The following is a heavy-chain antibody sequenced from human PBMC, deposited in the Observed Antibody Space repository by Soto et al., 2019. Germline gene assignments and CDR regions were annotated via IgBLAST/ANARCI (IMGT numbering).Heavy chain of an antibody. CDR2: INHSGST. V-gene: IGHV4-34*01. CDR1: GGSFSGYY. J-gene: IGHJ5*02. D-gene: IGHD6-19*01. CDR3: ARGVQSSGWYNYNWFDP. Sequence: SETLSLTCAVYGGSFSGYYWSWIRQPPGKGLEWIGEINHSGSTNYNPSLKSRVTISVDTSKNQFSLKLSSVTAADTAVYYCARGVQSSGWYNYNWFDPWGQGTLVTVSS.